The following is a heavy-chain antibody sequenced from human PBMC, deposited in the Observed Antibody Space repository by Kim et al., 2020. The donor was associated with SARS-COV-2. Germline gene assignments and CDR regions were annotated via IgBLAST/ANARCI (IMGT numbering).Heavy chain of an antibody. CDR3: AKDILSSGHPKEDY. D-gene: IGHD6-19*01. J-gene: IGHJ4*02. Sequence: ADSVKGRFTISRDNSKNSLYLQMNSLRTEDTALYYCAKDILSSGHPKEDYWGQGTLVTVSS. V-gene: IGHV3-43*01.